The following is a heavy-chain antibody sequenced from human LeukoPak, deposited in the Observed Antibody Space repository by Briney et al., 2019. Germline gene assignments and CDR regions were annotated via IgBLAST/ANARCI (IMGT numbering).Heavy chain of an antibody. Sequence: GASVKVSCKASGGTFSSFVSWVRQAPGQGLEWMGGIVPLYGTPNYAQKFQGRVTISADESTTTAYMELRSLRSDDTAVYYCEVQRTWGQGTLVTVSS. V-gene: IGHV1-69*01. D-gene: IGHD6-25*01. CDR1: GGTFSSFV. J-gene: IGHJ5*02. CDR3: EVQRT. CDR2: IVPLYGTP.